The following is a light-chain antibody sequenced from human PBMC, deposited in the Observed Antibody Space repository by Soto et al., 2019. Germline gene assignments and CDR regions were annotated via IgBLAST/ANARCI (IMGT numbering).Light chain of an antibody. CDR1: QSVLDTSNKANY. V-gene: IGKV4-1*01. CDR3: QQFFRLTLT. Sequence: DIVMTQSPDSLSLSLGERATFSCKSSQSVLDTSNKANYLAWYQQKPGQSPKLLIYWGSTRQSGVPDRFSGTGSGTDFTLTTASLQAEDVAVYYCQQFFRLTLTFGGGTKVDIX. J-gene: IGKJ4*01. CDR2: WGS.